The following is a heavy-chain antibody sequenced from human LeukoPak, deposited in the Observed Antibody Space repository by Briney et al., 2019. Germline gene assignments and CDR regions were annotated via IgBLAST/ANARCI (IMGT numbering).Heavy chain of an antibody. CDR1: GYTFTSYG. Sequence: ASVTVSCTASGYTFTSYGISWVRQPPGQGLEWMGCISAYNGNTNYAQKLQGRVTIPTDTSTSTAYMELRSLRSDDTAVYYCARAAFLPFTGETDGMDVWGQGTTVTVSS. J-gene: IGHJ6*02. V-gene: IGHV1-18*01. CDR2: ISAYNGNT. D-gene: IGHD2-21*01. CDR3: ARAAFLPFTGETDGMDV.